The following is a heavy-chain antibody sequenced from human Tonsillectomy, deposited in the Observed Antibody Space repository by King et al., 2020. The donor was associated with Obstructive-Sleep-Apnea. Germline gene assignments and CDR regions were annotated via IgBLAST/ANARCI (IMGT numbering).Heavy chain of an antibody. J-gene: IGHJ4*02. CDR2: IYYSGCT. V-gene: IGHV4-31*03. CDR1: GGSISSGGYY. CDR3: ARLDTAIDY. D-gene: IGHD5-18*01. Sequence: VQLQESGPGLVKPSQTLSLTCTVSGGSISSGGYYWSCIHQHPGKGLEWIGFIYYSGCTYYNPSRQSRVTISVDTSKNPFSLKLSSVTAADTAVYYCARLDTAIDYWGQGTLVTVSS.